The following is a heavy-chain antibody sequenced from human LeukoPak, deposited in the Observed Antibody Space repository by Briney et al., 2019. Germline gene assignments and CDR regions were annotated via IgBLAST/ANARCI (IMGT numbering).Heavy chain of an antibody. V-gene: IGHV3-30-3*01. CDR2: ISYDGSNK. Sequence: GRSLRLSCAASGFTFSSHAMHWVRQAPGKGLEWVAVISYDGSNKYYADSVKGRFTISRDNSKNTLYLQMNSLRAEDTAVYYCARAAGGYSTSRFDYWGQGTLVTVSS. D-gene: IGHD5-12*01. CDR1: GFTFSSHA. J-gene: IGHJ4*02. CDR3: ARAAGGYSTSRFDY.